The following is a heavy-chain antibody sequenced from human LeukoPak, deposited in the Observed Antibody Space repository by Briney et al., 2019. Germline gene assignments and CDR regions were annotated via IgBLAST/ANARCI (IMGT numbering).Heavy chain of an antibody. J-gene: IGHJ2*01. D-gene: IGHD6-6*01. Sequence: GASVKVSCKASGGTFSSYAISWVRQAPGQGLEWMGGIIPIFGTANYAQKFQGRVTMTRDMSTSTVYMELSSLRSEDTAVYYCARDREYSSSDSYLWYFDLWGRGTLVTVSS. CDR1: GGTFSSYA. CDR2: IIPIFGTA. CDR3: ARDREYSSSDSYLWYFDL. V-gene: IGHV1-69*05.